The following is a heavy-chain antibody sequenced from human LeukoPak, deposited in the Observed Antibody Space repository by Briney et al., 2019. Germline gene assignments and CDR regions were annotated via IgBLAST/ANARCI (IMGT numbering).Heavy chain of an antibody. CDR3: ARAVAGTRNALDI. V-gene: IGHV3-74*01. J-gene: IGHJ3*02. Sequence: PGGSLRLSCAASGFTFSNYWMHWVRQAPGMVLVWVSRFNSDADTTNYADSVKGRFTISRDNAKSTLYLQMNTLRAEDTAVYYCARAVAGTRNALDIWGQGTMVTVSS. CDR2: FNSDADTT. CDR1: GFTFSNYW. D-gene: IGHD6-19*01.